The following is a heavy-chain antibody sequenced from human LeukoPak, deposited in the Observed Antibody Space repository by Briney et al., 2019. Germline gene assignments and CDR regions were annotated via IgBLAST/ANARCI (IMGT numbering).Heavy chain of an antibody. CDR2: ISKTGTSI. CDR1: GLNFSVYY. CDR3: VAGVALDY. D-gene: IGHD3-3*01. Sequence: GSLRLSCTASGLNFSVYYMTWIRQAPGNGLGAPGNGLEWLSHISKTGTSIYYADSVRGRFTISRDNAKNSLYLHMNSLRAEDTTVYYCVAGVALDYWGQGALVTVSS. J-gene: IGHJ4*02. V-gene: IGHV3-11*01.